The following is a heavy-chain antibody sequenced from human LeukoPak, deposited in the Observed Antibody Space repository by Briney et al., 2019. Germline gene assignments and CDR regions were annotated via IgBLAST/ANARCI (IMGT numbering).Heavy chain of an antibody. CDR2: IITLFGTA. J-gene: IGHJ6*03. D-gene: IGHD5-18*01. CDR3: ARGPTKYSYGSDYYYYMDV. CDR1: GGTLSRYA. Sequence: SLRVSCKASGGTLSRYAICSVRQTPGQRLERMEGIITLFGTAHYAQKFQGRVTITADKSTSTAYMELSSLRSEDTAVYYCARGPTKYSYGSDYYYYMDVWGKGTTVTVSS. V-gene: IGHV1-69*06.